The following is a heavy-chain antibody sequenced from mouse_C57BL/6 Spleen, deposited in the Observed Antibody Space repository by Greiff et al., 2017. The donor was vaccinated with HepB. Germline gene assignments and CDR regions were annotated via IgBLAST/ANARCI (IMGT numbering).Heavy chain of an antibody. D-gene: IGHD2-1*01. Sequence: VKLQQSGPELVKPGASVKISCKASGYAFSSSWMNWVKQRPGKGLEWIGRIYPGDGDTNYNGKFKGKATLTADKSSSTAYMQLSSLTSEDSAVYFCARGRIYGNYEFDYWGQGTTLTVSS. CDR3: ARGRIYGNYEFDY. CDR1: GYAFSSSW. CDR2: IYPGDGDT. J-gene: IGHJ2*01. V-gene: IGHV1-82*01.